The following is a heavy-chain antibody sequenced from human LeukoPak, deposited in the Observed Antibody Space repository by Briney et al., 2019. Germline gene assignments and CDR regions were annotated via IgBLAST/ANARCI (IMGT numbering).Heavy chain of an antibody. CDR2: INHSGST. J-gene: IGHJ5*02. D-gene: IGHD1-1*01. CDR3: ARVGLNEAFDP. V-gene: IGHV4-34*01. Sequence: PSETLSLTCAVYGGSFSGYYWSWIRQPPGKGLEWIGEINHSGSTNYNPSLKSRVTISVDTSKNQFSLKLSSVTAADTAVYYCARVGLNEAFDPWGQGTLVTVSS. CDR1: GGSFSGYY.